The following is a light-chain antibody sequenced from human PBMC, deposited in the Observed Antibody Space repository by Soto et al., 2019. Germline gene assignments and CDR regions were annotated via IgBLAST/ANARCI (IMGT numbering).Light chain of an antibody. V-gene: IGKV2-30*02. Sequence: DVVMTQSPLSLPVTLGQPASISCTSSQSLIHSDGSTYLSWFQQRPGQSPRRLIYEGSDRDSGVPERFSGSVSGTAFTLKISRVEAEDVGVYYCMQGTHWPWTFGQGTEVEIK. CDR1: QSLIHSDGSTY. J-gene: IGKJ1*01. CDR2: EGS. CDR3: MQGTHWPWT.